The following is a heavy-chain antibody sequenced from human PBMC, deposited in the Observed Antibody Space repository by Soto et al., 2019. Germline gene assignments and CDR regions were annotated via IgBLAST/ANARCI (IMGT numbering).Heavy chain of an antibody. CDR2: INPNSGGT. CDR3: ARGRRITIFGVDLNWFDP. D-gene: IGHD3-3*01. J-gene: IGHJ5*02. Sequence: QVQLVQSGAEVKKPGASVKVSCKASGYTFTGYYMHWVRQAPGQGLEWMGWINPNSGGTNYAQKFQCWVTMTRDTSISTAYMELSRLRSDDTAVYYCARGRRITIFGVDLNWFDPWGQGTLVTVSS. V-gene: IGHV1-2*04. CDR1: GYTFTGYY.